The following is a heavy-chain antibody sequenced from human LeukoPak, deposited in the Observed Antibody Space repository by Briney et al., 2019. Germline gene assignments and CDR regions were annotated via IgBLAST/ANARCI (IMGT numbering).Heavy chain of an antibody. CDR1: GYTFTSYG. CDR3: ARESHYYDSSGDFQH. D-gene: IGHD3-22*01. V-gene: IGHV1-18*01. CDR2: ISAYNGNT. J-gene: IGHJ1*01. Sequence: ASVKVSCKASGYTFTSYGISWVRQAPGQGLEWMGWISAYNGNTNYAQKLQGRVTMTTDTSTSTAYMELRSLRSDDTAVYYRARESHYYDSSGDFQHWGQGTLVTVSS.